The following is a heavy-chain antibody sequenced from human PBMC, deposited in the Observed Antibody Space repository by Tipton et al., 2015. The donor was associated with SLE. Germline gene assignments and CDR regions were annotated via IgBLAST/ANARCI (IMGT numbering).Heavy chain of an antibody. CDR1: GGSISSGSYY. J-gene: IGHJ2*01. V-gene: IGHV4-61*02. D-gene: IGHD3-10*01. Sequence: TLSLTCTVSGGSISSGSYYWSWIRQPAGKGLEWIGRIYTSGSTNYNPSLKSRVTISVDTSKNQFALKLSSVTAADTAVYYCARDRRGWYFALWGRGTLVTVSS. CDR3: ARDRRGWYFAL. CDR2: IYTSGST.